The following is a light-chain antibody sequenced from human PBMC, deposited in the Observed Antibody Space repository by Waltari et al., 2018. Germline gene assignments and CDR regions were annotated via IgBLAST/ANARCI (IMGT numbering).Light chain of an antibody. J-gene: IGLJ2*01. CDR2: DVS. CDR3: SSYTSSSTLV. CDR1: SSDVGGYNY. V-gene: IGLV2-14*03. Sequence: QSALTQPASVSGSPGQSITISCTGTSSDVGGYNYVSWYQQHPGKAPKLMIYDVSNRPSGVSNRVSGAKSGNTASLTISGLQAEDEADYYGSSYTSSSTLVFGGGTKLTVL.